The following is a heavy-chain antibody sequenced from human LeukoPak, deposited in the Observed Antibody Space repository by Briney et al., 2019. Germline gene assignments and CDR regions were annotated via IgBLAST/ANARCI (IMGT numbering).Heavy chain of an antibody. Sequence: TGGSLRLSCGASAFTFGTYWMHWVRQAPGKGLVWVSGINSDGGTTTYADSVKGRFTISRDNAKNTLYLQMNNLRAEDTAIYYCARGKFPGAFDIWGHGTVVTVSS. J-gene: IGHJ3*02. CDR3: ARGKFPGAFDI. CDR2: INSDGGTT. V-gene: IGHV3-74*01. CDR1: AFTFGTYW. D-gene: IGHD2-21*01.